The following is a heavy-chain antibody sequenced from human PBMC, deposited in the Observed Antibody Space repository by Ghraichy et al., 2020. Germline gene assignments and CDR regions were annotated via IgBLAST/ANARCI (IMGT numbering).Heavy chain of an antibody. CDR2: IWSDGSNK. V-gene: IGHV3-33*01. J-gene: IGHJ3*02. Sequence: VAVIWSDGSNKYYADSVKGRFTISRDNSKNTLYLQMNSLRAEDTAVYYCARAGLWFGELGAFDIWCQG. CDR3: ARAGLWFGELGAFDI. D-gene: IGHD3-10*01.